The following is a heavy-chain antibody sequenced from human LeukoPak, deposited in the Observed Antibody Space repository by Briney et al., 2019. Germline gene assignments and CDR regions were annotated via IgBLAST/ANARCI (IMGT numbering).Heavy chain of an antibody. J-gene: IGHJ4*02. V-gene: IGHV1-69*05. CDR3: ARGNWDSSGWYYDY. D-gene: IGHD6-19*01. Sequence: KVSCKASGCTFSSYAISWVRQAPGQGLEWMGRIISIFGTANYAQKFQGRVTITTDESTNTAYMELSSLRSEDTAVYYCARGNWDSSGWYYDYWGQGTLVTVSS. CDR2: IISIFGTA. CDR1: GCTFSSYA.